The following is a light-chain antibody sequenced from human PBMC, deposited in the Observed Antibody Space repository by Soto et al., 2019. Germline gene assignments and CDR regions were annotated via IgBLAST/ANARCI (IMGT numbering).Light chain of an antibody. Sequence: QSALTQPASVSGSPGQSITISCTGTSSDVGGYNYVSWYQQHPAKAPKLMIYDVTNRPSGVSNRFSGYKSGNTASLTISGLQAEDEDDYYCSSYTSSSTPLVFGGGTKLTVL. CDR3: SSYTSSSTPLV. V-gene: IGLV2-14*01. CDR2: DVT. CDR1: SSDVGGYNY. J-gene: IGLJ3*02.